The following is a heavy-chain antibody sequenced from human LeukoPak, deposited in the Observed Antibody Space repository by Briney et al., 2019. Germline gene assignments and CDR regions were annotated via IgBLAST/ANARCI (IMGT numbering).Heavy chain of an antibody. CDR2: INHSGST. Sequence: SETLSLTCAVYGGSFSGYYWSWIRQPPGKGLEWIGEINHSGSTNYNPSLKSRVTISVDTSKNQFSLKLSSVTAADTAVYYCARGRAYYDSSGYYGYYYYMDVWGKGTTVTVSS. CDR3: ARGRAYYDSSGYYGYYYYMDV. V-gene: IGHV4-34*01. D-gene: IGHD3-22*01. J-gene: IGHJ6*03. CDR1: GGSFSGYY.